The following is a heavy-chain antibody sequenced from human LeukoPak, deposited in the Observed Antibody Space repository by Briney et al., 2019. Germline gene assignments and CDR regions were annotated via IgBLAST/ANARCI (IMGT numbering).Heavy chain of an antibody. CDR3: ATSGWNAFDI. J-gene: IGHJ3*02. CDR1: GGPISSYY. D-gene: IGHD6-19*01. V-gene: IGHV4-59*01. Sequence: SETLSLTCTVSGGPISSYYWSWIRQPPGKGLEWIGYIYYSGSTNYNPSLKSRVTISVDASKNQFSLKLSSVTAADTAVYYCATSGWNAFDIWGQGTMVTVSS. CDR2: IYYSGST.